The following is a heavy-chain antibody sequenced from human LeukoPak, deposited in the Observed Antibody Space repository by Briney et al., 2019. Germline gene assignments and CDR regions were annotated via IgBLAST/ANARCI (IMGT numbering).Heavy chain of an antibody. CDR1: GGSISSYY. CDR2: IYYSGST. V-gene: IGHV4-59*01. CDR3: ARLTRTYYYYMDV. Sequence: PSETLSLTCTVSGGSISSYYWSWIRQPPGKGLEWIGYIYYSGSTNYNPSLKSRVTISVDTSKNQFSLKLSSVTAADTAVYYCARLTRTYYYYMDVWGKGTTVTVSS. J-gene: IGHJ6*03.